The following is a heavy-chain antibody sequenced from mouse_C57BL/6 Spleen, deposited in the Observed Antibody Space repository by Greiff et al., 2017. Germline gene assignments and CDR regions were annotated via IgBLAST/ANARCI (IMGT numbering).Heavy chain of an antibody. D-gene: IGHD6-1*01. CDR1: GFSLTSYG. J-gene: IGHJ2*01. Sequence: VKLVESGPGLVQPSQCLSITCTASGFSLTSYGVHWVRQSPGKGLEWLGVIWSGGSTDYYAAFITRLGINKDNTKCQVFCKMTSLQADDTSIYYCARENPLNYFDYWGQGTTLTVSS. CDR2: IWSGGST. V-gene: IGHV2-2*01. CDR3: ARENPLNYFDY.